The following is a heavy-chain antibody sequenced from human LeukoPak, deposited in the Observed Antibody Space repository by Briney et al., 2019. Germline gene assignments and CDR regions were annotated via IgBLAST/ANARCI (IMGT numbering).Heavy chain of an antibody. Sequence: SETLSLTCTVSGGSISSYYWSWIRQPPGKGLEWIGYIYYSGSTNYNPSLKSRVTISVDTSKNQFSLKLSSVTAADTAVYYCARGGHYYDSSGYYWRWFDPWGQGTLVTVSS. J-gene: IGHJ5*02. CDR1: GGSISSYY. CDR3: ARGGHYYDSSGYYWRWFDP. V-gene: IGHV4-59*01. D-gene: IGHD3-22*01. CDR2: IYYSGST.